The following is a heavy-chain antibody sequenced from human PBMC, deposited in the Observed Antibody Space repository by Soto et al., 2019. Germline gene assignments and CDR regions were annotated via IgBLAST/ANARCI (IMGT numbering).Heavy chain of an antibody. CDR3: ALDSDILTGFEFGY. V-gene: IGHV1-18*01. CDR1: GYTFTSYG. J-gene: IGHJ4*02. Sequence: ASVKVSCKASGYTFTSYGISWVRQAPGQGLEWMGWISAYNGNTNYAQKLQGRVTMTTDTSTSTAYMELRSLRSDDTAVYYCALDSDILTGFEFGYWGQGTLVTVSS. CDR2: ISAYNGNT. D-gene: IGHD3-9*01.